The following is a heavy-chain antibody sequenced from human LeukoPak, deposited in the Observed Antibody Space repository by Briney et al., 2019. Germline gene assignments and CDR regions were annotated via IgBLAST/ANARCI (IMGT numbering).Heavy chain of an antibody. V-gene: IGHV3-48*02. CDR3: ARDLISGHYTFDY. CDR1: GLSFGRQA. CDR2: ISSSSSTR. Sequence: GGSLRLSCAASGLSFGRQAMNWVRQAPGQGLEWVSYISSSSSTRNYADSVKGRFTISRDNAKNSLYLQMNSLRDEDTAVYYCARDLISGHYTFDYWGQGTLVTVSS. J-gene: IGHJ4*02. D-gene: IGHD4-11*01.